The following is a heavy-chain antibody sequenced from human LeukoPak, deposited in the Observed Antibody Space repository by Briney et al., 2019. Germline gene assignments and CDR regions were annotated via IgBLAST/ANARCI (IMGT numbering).Heavy chain of an antibody. CDR1: GVSTSSGY. CDR3: ARGYGSGSYST. V-gene: IGHV4-4*07. Sequence: SETLSLTCIVSGVSTSSGYWSWIRQPAGKGLEWMGHTSTSVPTYYNPSLKSRVTMSLDTSENHFSLKLNSVTAADTAVYYCARGYGSGSYSTWGQGTLVTVSS. D-gene: IGHD3-10*01. CDR2: TSTSVPT. J-gene: IGHJ5*02.